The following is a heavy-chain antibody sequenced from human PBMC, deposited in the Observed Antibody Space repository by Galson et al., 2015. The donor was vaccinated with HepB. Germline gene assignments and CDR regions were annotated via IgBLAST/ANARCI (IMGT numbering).Heavy chain of an antibody. D-gene: IGHD3-10*01. V-gene: IGHV3-7*03. CDR3: ASYGSGSYYNDYYYMDV. Sequence: SLRLSCAASGFTFSSYWMSWVRQAPGKGLEWVANIKQDGSEKYYVDSVKGRFTISRDNAKNSLYLQMNSLRAEDTAVYYCASYGSGSYYNDYYYMDVWGKGTTVTVSS. CDR1: GFTFSSYW. CDR2: IKQDGSEK. J-gene: IGHJ6*03.